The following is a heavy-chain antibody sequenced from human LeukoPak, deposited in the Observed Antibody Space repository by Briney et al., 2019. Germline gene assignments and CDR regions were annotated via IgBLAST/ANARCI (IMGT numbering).Heavy chain of an antibody. CDR2: ISWNSGSI. D-gene: IGHD3-10*01. V-gene: IGHV3-9*01. Sequence: SLRLSCAASGFTFDDYAMHWVRQAPGKGLEWVSGISWNSGSIGYADSVKGRFTISRDNAKNSLYLQMNSLRAEDTALYYCAKFTIVRGVIVWGQGTLVTVSS. J-gene: IGHJ4*02. CDR1: GFTFDDYA. CDR3: AKFTIVRGVIV.